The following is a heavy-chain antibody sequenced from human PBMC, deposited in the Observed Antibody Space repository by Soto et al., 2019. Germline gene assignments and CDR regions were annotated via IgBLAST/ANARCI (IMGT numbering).Heavy chain of an antibody. CDR1: GFTFSSYA. D-gene: IGHD3-22*01. J-gene: IGHJ4*02. Sequence: GGSLSLSCAASGFTFSSYAMSWVRQAPGKGLEWVSAISGSGGSTYYADSVKGRFTISRDNSKNTLYLQMNSLRAEDTAVYYCAKNIDSSGYYYFDYWGQGTLVTVSS. V-gene: IGHV3-23*01. CDR3: AKNIDSSGYYYFDY. CDR2: ISGSGGST.